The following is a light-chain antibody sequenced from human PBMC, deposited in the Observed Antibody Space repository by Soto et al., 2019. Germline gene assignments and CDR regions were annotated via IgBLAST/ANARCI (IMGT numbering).Light chain of an antibody. CDR1: QSVSSN. Sequence: EIVRTQSRVRLSMSAGARAIISCRASQSVSSNVAWYQQKPGQAPSLLIYGAFTRATGIPARFSCTGSGTDFTLASSLLQSEDFALYYCQEYNDWLVTFRQGTKVDIK. V-gene: IGKV3-15*01. J-gene: IGKJ1*01. CDR3: QEYNDWLVT. CDR2: GAF.